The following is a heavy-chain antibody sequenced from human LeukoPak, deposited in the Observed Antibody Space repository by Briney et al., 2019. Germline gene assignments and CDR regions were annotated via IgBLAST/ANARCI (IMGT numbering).Heavy chain of an antibody. J-gene: IGHJ1*01. CDR1: GFTFSSYG. V-gene: IGHV3-30*18. CDR2: ISYDGSNK. CDR3: AKEAPQDFYFHR. Sequence: GGSLRLSCTASGFTFSSYGMHWVRQAPGKGLEWVAVISYDGSNKYCADSVKGRFTISRDSSKNTLYLQMNSLRAEDSAVYHCAKEAPQDFYFHRWGQGTLVTVSS. D-gene: IGHD2/OR15-2a*01.